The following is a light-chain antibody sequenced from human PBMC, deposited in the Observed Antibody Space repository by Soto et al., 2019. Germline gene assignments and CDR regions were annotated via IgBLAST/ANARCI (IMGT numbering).Light chain of an antibody. J-gene: IGKJ1*01. Sequence: DIQMTQSPSSLSASVGDTITITCRASQSVRSYLNWYQHKPGKAPDLLIYTTTSLQSDVPSRFSGSGSATHFTLTIPTLRPEHLDTYFCQYTHSDTRWTFGQGTKVDNK. CDR3: QYTHSDTRWT. CDR2: TTT. CDR1: QSVRSY. V-gene: IGKV1-39*01.